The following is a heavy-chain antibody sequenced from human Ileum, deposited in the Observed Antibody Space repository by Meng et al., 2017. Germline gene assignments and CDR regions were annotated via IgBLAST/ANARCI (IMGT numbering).Heavy chain of an antibody. J-gene: IGHJ4*02. CDR2: VYYSGTT. D-gene: IGHD1-1*01. CDR1: GGSISNRSYY. V-gene: IGHV4-39*07. CDR3: ARDSSDNWGRFDY. Sequence: SDTLSLTCTVSGGSISNRSYYWGWIRQPPGKGLEWIGSVYYSGTTYYNPSLSRVTISVDTSKDQFSLNLRSVTAADTAVYYCARDSSDNWGRFDYWGQGTLVTVSS.